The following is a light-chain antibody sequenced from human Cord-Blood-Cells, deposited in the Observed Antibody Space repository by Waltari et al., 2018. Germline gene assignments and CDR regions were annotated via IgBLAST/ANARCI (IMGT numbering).Light chain of an antibody. CDR3: QQSYSTPYT. V-gene: IGKV1-39*01. CDR2: AAS. CDR1: QIISSY. Sequence: DIQMTQSTSSLYASVGDRVTTTSRASQIISSYLNWYQQKPRKAQKLLFYAASSLQSGVPARFSGSGSVTDFSPTISSLQPEDFATYYCQQSYSTPYTFGQGTKLEIK. J-gene: IGKJ2*01.